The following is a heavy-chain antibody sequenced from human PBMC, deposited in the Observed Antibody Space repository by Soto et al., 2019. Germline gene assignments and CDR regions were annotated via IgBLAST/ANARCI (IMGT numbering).Heavy chain of an antibody. Sequence: QVQLVESGGGVVQPGNSLRLSCAGSGFTFSSYSIHWVRQPPGKGLEWVTVISSDGNTNFYADSVKGRFTISRDNSKNIVYLQMNSLGAEDTAAYYCTREVVITYWSFDLWGRGTLVTVSS. CDR2: ISSDGNTN. D-gene: IGHD3-22*01. CDR3: TREVVITYWSFDL. J-gene: IGHJ2*01. CDR1: GFTFSSYS. V-gene: IGHV3-30-3*01.